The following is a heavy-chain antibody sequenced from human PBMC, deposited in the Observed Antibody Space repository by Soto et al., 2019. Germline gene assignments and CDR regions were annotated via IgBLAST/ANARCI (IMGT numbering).Heavy chain of an antibody. CDR3: AKDKTGTIAAINY. CDR2: ISWNSGSI. V-gene: IGHV3-9*01. CDR1: GFTFDDYA. D-gene: IGHD6-13*01. Sequence: GGSLRLSCAASGFTFDDYAMHWVRQAPGKGLEWVSGISWNSGSIGYADSVKGRFTISRDNAKNSLYLQMNSLRAEDTALYYCAKDKTGTIAAINYWVQGTLVTVSS. J-gene: IGHJ4*02.